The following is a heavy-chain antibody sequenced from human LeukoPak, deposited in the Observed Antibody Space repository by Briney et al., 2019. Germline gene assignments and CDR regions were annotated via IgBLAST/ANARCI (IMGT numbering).Heavy chain of an antibody. Sequence: SQTLSLTCAISGDSVSSTSAAWNWIRQSPSRGLEWLGRAYYRSKWYIDRAESVKGRISISSDTSKNQFSLQVNSVTPEDTAVYYCASGMLIKGHYYMDVWGKGTTVTVSS. CDR1: GDSVSSTSAA. CDR3: ASGMLIKGHYYMDV. CDR2: AYYRSKWYI. D-gene: IGHD1-1*01. J-gene: IGHJ6*03. V-gene: IGHV6-1*01.